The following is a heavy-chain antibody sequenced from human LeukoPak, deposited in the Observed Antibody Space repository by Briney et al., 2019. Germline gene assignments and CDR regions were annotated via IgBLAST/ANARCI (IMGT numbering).Heavy chain of an antibody. D-gene: IGHD6-19*01. J-gene: IGHJ4*02. CDR3: AREFWYGSGSHYPGFDY. Sequence: ASVKVSCKSSGYTFTGYYIHWVRQAPGQGLEWMGWINPNSGGTSYAQKFQGRVTMTRDTSISTAYMELSRLRSDDTAVYFCAREFWYGSGSHYPGFDYWGQGTLVTVSS. V-gene: IGHV1-2*02. CDR2: INPNSGGT. CDR1: GYTFTGYY.